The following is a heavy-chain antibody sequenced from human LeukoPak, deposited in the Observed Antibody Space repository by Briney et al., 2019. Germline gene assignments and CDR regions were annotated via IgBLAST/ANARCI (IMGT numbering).Heavy chain of an antibody. Sequence: ASETLSVTCTVSGGSISSYYWSGIRQPPGKGLEWIGYIYYSGSTNYNPSLKSRVTISVDTSKNQFSLKLSSVTAADTAVYYCASGIAAAGTVYFQHWGQGTLVTVSS. CDR1: GGSISSYY. V-gene: IGHV4-59*01. CDR2: IYYSGST. D-gene: IGHD6-13*01. J-gene: IGHJ1*01. CDR3: ASGIAAAGTVYFQH.